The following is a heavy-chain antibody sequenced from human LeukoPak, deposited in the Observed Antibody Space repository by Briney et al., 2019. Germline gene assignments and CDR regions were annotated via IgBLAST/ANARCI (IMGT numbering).Heavy chain of an antibody. Sequence: SETLSLTCTVSGGSISSYYWSWIRQPPGKGLEWIGYIYYSGSTNYNPSLKSRVTISADTSKNQFSLNLRSVTAADTAVYYCARGPHYYGFGSYSSPHSNPHQYMDVWGKGTTVTVSS. CDR3: ARGPHYYGFGSYSSPHSNPHQYMDV. D-gene: IGHD3-10*01. CDR2: IYYSGST. V-gene: IGHV4-59*01. J-gene: IGHJ6*03. CDR1: GGSISSYY.